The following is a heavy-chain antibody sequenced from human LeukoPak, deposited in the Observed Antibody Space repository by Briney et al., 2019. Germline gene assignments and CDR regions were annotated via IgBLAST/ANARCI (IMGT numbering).Heavy chain of an antibody. D-gene: IGHD2-15*01. CDR3: PRDRHIQLGDCSGGSCYGGDWFDP. CDR1: GGSISSYY. CDR2: IHYSGST. V-gene: IGHV4-59*01. Sequence: PSETLSLTCTVSGGSISSYYWSWIRQPPGKGLEWIGYIHYSGSTNYNPSLKSRVTISVDTSKNQFSLKLSSVTAADTAVYYCPRDRHIQLGDCSGGSCYGGDWFDPWGQGILVTVSS. J-gene: IGHJ5*02.